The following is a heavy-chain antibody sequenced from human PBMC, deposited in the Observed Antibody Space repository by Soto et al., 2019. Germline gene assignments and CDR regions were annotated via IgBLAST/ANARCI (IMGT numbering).Heavy chain of an antibody. Sequence: GGSLRLSCAASGFTFSSYSMNWVRQAPGKGLEWVSYISSSSSTIYYADSVKGRFTISRDNAKNSLYLQMNSLRAEDTAVYYCARAWDIVVVVAATGAFDIWGQGTMVTVSS. J-gene: IGHJ3*02. V-gene: IGHV3-48*01. CDR1: GFTFSSYS. CDR3: ARAWDIVVVVAATGAFDI. D-gene: IGHD2-15*01. CDR2: ISSSSSTI.